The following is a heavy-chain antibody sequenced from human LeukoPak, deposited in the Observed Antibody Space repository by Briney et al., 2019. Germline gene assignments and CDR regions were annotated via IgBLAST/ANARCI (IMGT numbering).Heavy chain of an antibody. CDR2: IYTSGST. J-gene: IGHJ3*02. CDR3: AAFLLQQINVFDI. Sequence: SGTLSLTCAVSGGSISSSNWWSWVRQPPGKGLEWIGHIYTSGSTEYNPSLKSRVTVSVDTSRNQFSLKLTSVTAADTAVYYCAAFLLQQINVFDIWGQGTMVTVSS. CDR1: GGSISSSNW. V-gene: IGHV4-4*02. D-gene: IGHD1-1*01.